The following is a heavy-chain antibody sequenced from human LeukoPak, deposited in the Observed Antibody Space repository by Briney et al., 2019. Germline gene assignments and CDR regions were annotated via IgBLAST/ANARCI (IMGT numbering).Heavy chain of an antibody. V-gene: IGHV1-2*02. CDR1: GYTFTGYY. CDR3: ATYFLDTSARD. Sequence: GASVKVSCRASGYTFTGYYLHWVRQAPGQGLEWMGWINSNNGDTKYAQRFQGRVTMTSDTSISTGYMELSSLRSDDTAVYYCATYFLDTSARDWGQGTLVTVSS. D-gene: IGHD3-22*01. J-gene: IGHJ4*02. CDR2: INSNNGDT.